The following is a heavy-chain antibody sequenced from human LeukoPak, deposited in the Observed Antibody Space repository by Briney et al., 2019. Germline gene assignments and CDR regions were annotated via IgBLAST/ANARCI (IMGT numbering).Heavy chain of an antibody. CDR1: GFTFSSYS. CDR3: ASSRGYSSSWSLPNDY. CDR2: ISSSSSTI. V-gene: IGHV3-48*02. Sequence: PGGSLRLSCAASGFTFSSYSMNWVRQAPGKGLEWVSYISSSSSTIYYADSVKGRFTISRDNAKNSLYLQMNSLRDEDTAVYYCASSRGYSSSWSLPNDYWGQGTLVTVSS. D-gene: IGHD6-13*01. J-gene: IGHJ4*02.